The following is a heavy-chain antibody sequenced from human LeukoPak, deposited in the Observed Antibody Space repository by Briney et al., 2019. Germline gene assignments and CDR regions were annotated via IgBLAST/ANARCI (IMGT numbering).Heavy chain of an antibody. J-gene: IGHJ4*02. CDR1: GYIFTNFG. Sequence: ASVRVSCKASGYIFTNFGISWVRQAPGQGLEWMGWISAYNGHRNYAQKLQDRLTVTTHTSATTAYMELTGLPSDDTGVYYCARDRSSSSLWGQGTLVTISS. CDR3: ARDRSSSSL. CDR2: ISAYNGHR. V-gene: IGHV1-18*01. D-gene: IGHD6-6*01.